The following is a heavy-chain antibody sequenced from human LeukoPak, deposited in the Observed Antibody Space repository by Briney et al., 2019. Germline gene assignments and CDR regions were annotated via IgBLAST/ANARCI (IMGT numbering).Heavy chain of an antibody. CDR3: VRVRYSDTYDWLDP. V-gene: IGHV3-74*01. D-gene: IGHD5-12*01. CDR1: GFTFSSYG. J-gene: IGHJ5*02. Sequence: PGRSLRLSCAASGFTFSSYGMHWVRQAPGKGLAWVSRINSGGGHTKYAESVEGRFTISRDNAKNILFLQMKSLRVEDTAIYYCVRVRYSDTYDWLDPWGQGTLVTVSS. CDR2: INSGGGHT.